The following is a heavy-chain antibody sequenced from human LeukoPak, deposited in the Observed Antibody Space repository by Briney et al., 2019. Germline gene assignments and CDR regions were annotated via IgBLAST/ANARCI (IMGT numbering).Heavy chain of an antibody. CDR2: INHSGST. J-gene: IGHJ4*02. CDR1: GGSFSDYY. D-gene: IGHD2-21*02. CDR3: ARRYSGGGCYNY. V-gene: IGHV4-34*01. Sequence: PSETLSLTCAVYGGSFSDYYWTWIRQPPGKGLEWIGEINHSGSTNHNPSLKSRVTISVDTSKNQFSLKLRSVTDADTAVYYCARRYSGGGCYNYWGQGTLITVSS.